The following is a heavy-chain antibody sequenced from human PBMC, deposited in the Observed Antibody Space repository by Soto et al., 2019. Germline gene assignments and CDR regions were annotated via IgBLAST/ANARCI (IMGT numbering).Heavy chain of an antibody. D-gene: IGHD2-15*01. CDR3: ARAAPRYCSGGSCYSGRDY. Sequence: SETLSLTCAVYGGSFSGYYWSWIRQPPGKGLEWIGEINHSGSTNYNPSLKSRVTISVDTSKNQFSLKLSSVTAADTAVYYCARAAPRYCSGGSCYSGRDYWDQGTQVTVSS. CDR1: GGSFSGYY. V-gene: IGHV4-34*01. CDR2: INHSGST. J-gene: IGHJ4*02.